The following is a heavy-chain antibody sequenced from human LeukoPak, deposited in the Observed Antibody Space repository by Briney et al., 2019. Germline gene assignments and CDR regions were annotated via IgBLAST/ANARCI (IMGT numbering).Heavy chain of an antibody. CDR3: ARVPLDSSGYPIDY. J-gene: IGHJ4*02. CDR2: MNPNSGNT. V-gene: IGHV1-8*01. Sequence: GASVKVSCKASGYTFTSYDINWVRQATGQGLEWMGWMNPNSGNTGYAQKFQGRVTMTRNTSISTAYMELSSLRSEDTAVYYCARVPLDSSGYPIDYWGQGTLVTVSS. CDR1: GYTFTSYD. D-gene: IGHD3-22*01.